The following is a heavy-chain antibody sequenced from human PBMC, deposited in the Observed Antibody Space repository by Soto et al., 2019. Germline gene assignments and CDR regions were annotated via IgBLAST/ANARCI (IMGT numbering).Heavy chain of an antibody. J-gene: IGHJ6*02. CDR1: GYTFTTSG. CDR2: ISTYNGDT. CDR3: ARQGSWPYYYYGLDV. Sequence: GASVKVSCTASGYTFTTSGISWVRQAPGQGLEWMGWISTYNGDTNSAQKFQGRVTMTADTSTGTAYMELMSLKSDDTAVYYCARQGSWPYYYYGLDVWGQGTTVTVSS. D-gene: IGHD1-26*01. V-gene: IGHV1-18*01.